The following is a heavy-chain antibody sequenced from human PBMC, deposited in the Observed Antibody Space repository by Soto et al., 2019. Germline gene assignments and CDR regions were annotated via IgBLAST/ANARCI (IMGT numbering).Heavy chain of an antibody. J-gene: IGHJ6*02. V-gene: IGHV1-18*01. Sequence: ASVKVSCKASGYTFTNYGISWVRQAPGQGLEWMGWISAYNGNTKYAQKFQGRVTMTTDTSTSTAYMELRSLRSDDTAVYYCARRDTYYDILTGTPMDVWGQGTTVTVSS. CDR2: ISAYNGNT. CDR3: ARRDTYYDILTGTPMDV. CDR1: GYTFTNYG. D-gene: IGHD3-9*01.